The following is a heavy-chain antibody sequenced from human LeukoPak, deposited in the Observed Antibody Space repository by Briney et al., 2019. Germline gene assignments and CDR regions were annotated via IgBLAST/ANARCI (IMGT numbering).Heavy chain of an antibody. CDR2: ISSSSSYI. D-gene: IGHD5-18*01. CDR3: ARSLDSYGYVVVY. V-gene: IGHV3-21*01. J-gene: IGHJ4*02. Sequence: GGSLRLSCAASGFTFSSYSMNWVRQAPGKGLEWVSSISSSSSYIYYADSVKGRFTISRDNAKNSLYLQMNNLRAEDTVVYYCARSLDSYGYVVVYWGQGTLVTVSS. CDR1: GFTFSSYS.